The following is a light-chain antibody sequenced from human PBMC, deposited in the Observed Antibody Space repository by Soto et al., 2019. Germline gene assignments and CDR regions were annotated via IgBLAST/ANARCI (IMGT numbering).Light chain of an antibody. J-gene: IGKJ1*01. CDR1: QSVSSNY. V-gene: IGKV3-20*01. CDR3: QQSGSSPWT. Sequence: EIVLTQSPGTLSLSPGERATLSCRASQSVSSNYLAWYQQKPGQAPRLLIYGASSRATGIPDRFSGSGSGTDFTLTISRLEPEDFAVYYCQQSGSSPWTFGQGTEVEIK. CDR2: GAS.